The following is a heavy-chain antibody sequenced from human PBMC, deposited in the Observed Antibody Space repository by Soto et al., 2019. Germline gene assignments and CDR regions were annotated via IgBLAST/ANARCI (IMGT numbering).Heavy chain of an antibody. CDR3: ARDFVVGGPTINDNCGMDV. V-gene: IGHV3-30-3*01. CDR1: GFTFSSYA. J-gene: IGHJ6*02. D-gene: IGHD1-26*01. Sequence: GGSVSPSCPASGFTFSSYALHWVRQAPGKGLEWVAVISYVGSNKYYADSVKGRFTISRDNSKNTLYLQMNSLRAEATAVYYCARDFVVGGPTINDNCGMDVWGQGTMVTVSS. CDR2: ISYVGSNK.